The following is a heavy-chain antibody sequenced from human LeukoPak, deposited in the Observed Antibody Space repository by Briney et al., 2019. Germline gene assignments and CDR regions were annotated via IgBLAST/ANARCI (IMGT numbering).Heavy chain of an antibody. V-gene: IGHV5-10-1*01. J-gene: IGHJ4*02. CDR1: GDRFTSYW. CDR3: ARRYGSGSSIDQ. Sequence: GESLTISFKAPGDRFTSYWISWVRQMPGKGLEWMGRIDPSDSYTNYSPSFQGHVTISVDKSISTAYLQWSSLKASDTAMYYCARRYGSGSSIDQWGQGTLVTVSS. D-gene: IGHD3-10*01. CDR2: IDPSDSYT.